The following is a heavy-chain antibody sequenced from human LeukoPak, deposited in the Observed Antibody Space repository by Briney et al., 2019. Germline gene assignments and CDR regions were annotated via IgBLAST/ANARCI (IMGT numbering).Heavy chain of an antibody. CDR3: AREEYSSDWYGHDS. Sequence: SETLSLTCSVSGGPISNTSYYWGWIRQPPGRGLEWIGSIYYTGTTFDNPSLKSRVTLSVDTSKNQFSLRLTSVTAADTAFYYCAREEYSSDWYGHDSWGQGTLVTVSS. J-gene: IGHJ4*02. CDR1: GGPISNTSYY. CDR2: IYYTGTT. V-gene: IGHV4-39*07. D-gene: IGHD6-13*01.